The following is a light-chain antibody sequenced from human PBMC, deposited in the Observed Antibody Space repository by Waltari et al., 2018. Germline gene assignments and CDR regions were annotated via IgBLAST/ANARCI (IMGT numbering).Light chain of an antibody. Sequence: QSALTQPRPVSGSPGQSVTISCTGTGSDVGRYHYVHWYQQNPGQAPKPQISVVYERPSGVPDRFSGSKSGNTASLTISGLQAEDEAVYYCCSYAGDYTLVFGGGTEVTVL. CDR3: CSYAGDYTLV. V-gene: IGLV2-11*01. J-gene: IGLJ2*01. CDR2: VVY. CDR1: GSDVGRYHY.